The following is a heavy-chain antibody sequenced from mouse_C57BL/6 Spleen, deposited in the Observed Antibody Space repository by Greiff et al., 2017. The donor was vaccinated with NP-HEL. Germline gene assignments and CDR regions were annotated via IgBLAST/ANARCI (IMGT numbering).Heavy chain of an antibody. J-gene: IGHJ2*01. CDR3: ARKGGNYEDY. D-gene: IGHD2-1*01. CDR1: GYTFTSYW. Sequence: VQLQQPRAELVKPGASVKLSCKASGYTFTSYWMHWVKQRPGQGLEWIGMIHPNSGSTNYNEKFKSKATLTVDKSSSTAYMQLSSLTSEDSAVYYCARKGGNYEDYWGQGTTLTVSS. CDR2: IHPNSGST. V-gene: IGHV1-64*01.